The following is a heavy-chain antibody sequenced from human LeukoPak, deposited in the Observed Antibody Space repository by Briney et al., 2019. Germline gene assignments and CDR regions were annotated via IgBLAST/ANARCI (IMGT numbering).Heavy chain of an antibody. V-gene: IGHV3-9*01. CDR1: GFTFDDYA. CDR3: AKDYGSGSYYYMDV. CDR2: ISWNSGSI. D-gene: IGHD3-10*01. Sequence: PGRSLRLSCAASGFTFDDYAMHWVRQAPGKGLEWVSGISWNSGSIGYADSVKGRFTISRDNAKNSLYLQMNSLRAEDTALYYCAKDYGSGSYYYMDVWGKGTTVTVSS. J-gene: IGHJ6*03.